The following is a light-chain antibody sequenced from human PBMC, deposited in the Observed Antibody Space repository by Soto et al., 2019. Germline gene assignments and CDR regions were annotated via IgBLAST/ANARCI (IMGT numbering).Light chain of an antibody. Sequence: DIQLTQSPSFLSASVGDRVTITCRASQGISSYLAWYQQKPGKAPKVLIYAASTLQSGVPSRFSGSGSGTEFTLTISSLQPEDFATYYSQQLNSYPRVTFGGGTKVEIK. CDR2: AAS. V-gene: IGKV1-9*01. J-gene: IGKJ4*01. CDR3: QQLNSYPRVT. CDR1: QGISSY.